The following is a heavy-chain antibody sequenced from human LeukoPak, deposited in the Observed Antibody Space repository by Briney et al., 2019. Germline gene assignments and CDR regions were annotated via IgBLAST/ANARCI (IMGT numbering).Heavy chain of an antibody. D-gene: IGHD1-26*01. CDR1: GFTFSSYV. V-gene: IGHV3-23*01. CDR2: ISGSSGAT. CDR3: AEPAWEKYFDD. Sequence: GGSLRLSCAASGFTFSSYVMGWVRQAPGKGLQWVSSISGSSGATYYTDSVKGRFTISRDNSKNTLYLQMNSLRAEDTALYYCAEPAWEKYFDDWGQGTPVTVSS. J-gene: IGHJ4*02.